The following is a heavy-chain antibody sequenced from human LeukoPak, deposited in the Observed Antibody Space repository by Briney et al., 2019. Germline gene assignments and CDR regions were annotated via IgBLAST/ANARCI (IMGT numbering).Heavy chain of an antibody. CDR3: AKALPGASDY. J-gene: IGHJ4*02. CDR2: ISGSSSST. Sequence: GGSLRLSCAASGFTFSTYAMNWVRQAPGKGLEWVSAISGSSSSTYYADSVKGRFTISRDNSKNTLYLQVNSLRAEDTAVYYCAKALPGASDYWGQGTLVTVSS. D-gene: IGHD3-10*01. CDR1: GFTFSTYA. V-gene: IGHV3-23*01.